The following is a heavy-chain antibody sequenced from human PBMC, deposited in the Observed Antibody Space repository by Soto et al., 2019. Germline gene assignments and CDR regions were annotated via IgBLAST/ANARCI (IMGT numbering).Heavy chain of an antibody. D-gene: IGHD6-19*01. CDR2: ISPGSRYP. CDR3: GRGSGGCGFDP. Sequence: PGGSLRLSCAGSGFTFGDSYMSWIRQAPGKGLEWLSYISPGSRYPAYADSVKGRFTISRDNAKRSLYLQMMSLTAEDTAIYYCGRGSGGCGFDPWGQGTTVTVSS. V-gene: IGHV3-11*06. CDR1: GFTFGDSY. J-gene: IGHJ5*01.